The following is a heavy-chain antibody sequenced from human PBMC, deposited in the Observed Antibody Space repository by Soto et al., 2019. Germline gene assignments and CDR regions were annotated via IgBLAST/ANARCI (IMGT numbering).Heavy chain of an antibody. CDR3: AREHEGVVISDYYYLNV. CDR2: IIPILGIA. Sequence: QVQLVQSGAEVKKPGSSVKVSCKASGGTFSSYTISWVRQAPGQGLEWMGRIIPILGIANYAQKFQGRVTITAKKPTSTANMELSGLRSEDTPVYYCAREHEGVVISDYYYLNVWGKGTTVTVSS. V-gene: IGHV1-69*08. CDR1: GGTFSSYT. D-gene: IGHD3-3*01. J-gene: IGHJ6*03.